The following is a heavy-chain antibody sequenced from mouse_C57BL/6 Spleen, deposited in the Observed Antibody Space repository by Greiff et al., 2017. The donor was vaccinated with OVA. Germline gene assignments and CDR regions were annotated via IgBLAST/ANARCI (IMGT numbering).Heavy chain of an antibody. Sequence: EVQLQQSGPELVKPGASVKIPCKASGYTFTDYNMDWVKQSHGKSLEWIGDINPNNGGTIYNQKFKGKATLTVDKSSSTTYMELRSLTSEDTAVYYCARQNWDGSYFDYWGQGTTLTVSS. CDR1: GYTFTDYN. D-gene: IGHD4-1*01. J-gene: IGHJ2*01. CDR2: INPNNGGT. CDR3: ARQNWDGSYFDY. V-gene: IGHV1-18*01.